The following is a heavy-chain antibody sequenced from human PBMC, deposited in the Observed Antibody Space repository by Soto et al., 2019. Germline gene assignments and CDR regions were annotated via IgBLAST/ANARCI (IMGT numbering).Heavy chain of an antibody. CDR2: IFSNDEK. J-gene: IGHJ6*02. D-gene: IGHD5-18*01. Sequence: QVTLKESGPVLVKPTETLTLTCTVSGFSLSNARMGVSWIRQPPGKALEWLAHIFSNDEKSYSTSLKSRLTIAKDTSKSQVVLTMTNMGPVDTATYYCARISIADTAMAIPYYGMDVWGQGTTVTVSS. CDR3: ARISIADTAMAIPYYGMDV. CDR1: GFSLSNARMG. V-gene: IGHV2-26*01.